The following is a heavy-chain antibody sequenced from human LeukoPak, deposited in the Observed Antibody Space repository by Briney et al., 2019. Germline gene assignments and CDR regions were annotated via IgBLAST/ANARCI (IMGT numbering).Heavy chain of an antibody. V-gene: IGHV3-73*01. CDR1: GFTFSGSA. Sequence: TGGSLRLSCAASGFTFSGSAMHWVRQASGKGLEWVGRIRSKANSYATAYAASVKGRFTISRDDSKNTAYLQMNSLKTEDTAVYYCTRGVRLVLDGYYYYYMDVWGKGTTVTISS. CDR2: IRSKANSYAT. D-gene: IGHD6-19*01. CDR3: TRGVRLVLDGYYYYYMDV. J-gene: IGHJ6*03.